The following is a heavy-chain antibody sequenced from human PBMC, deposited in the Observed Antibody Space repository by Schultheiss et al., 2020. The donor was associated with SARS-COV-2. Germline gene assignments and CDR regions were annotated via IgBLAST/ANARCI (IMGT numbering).Heavy chain of an antibody. CDR3: ARVAGIQLEWDY. D-gene: IGHD5-18*01. CDR2: INPNSGGT. V-gene: IGHV1-2*02. CDR1: GGTFSSYT. Sequence: ASVKVSCKASGGTFSSYTISWVRQAPGQGLEWMGWINPNSGGTNYAQKFQGRVTMTRDTSISTAYMELSRLRSDDTAVYYCARVAGIQLEWDYWGQGTLVTVSS. J-gene: IGHJ4*02.